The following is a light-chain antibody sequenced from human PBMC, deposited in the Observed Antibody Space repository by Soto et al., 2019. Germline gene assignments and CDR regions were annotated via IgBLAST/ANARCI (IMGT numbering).Light chain of an antibody. V-gene: IGLV4-60*02. CDR2: LEGSGSY. CDR3: ATWDSNTQV. Sequence: QSVLTQSSSASASLGSSVKLTCTLSSLHSSDIIAWHQQQPGKAPRYLMKLEGSGSYNKGSGVPDRFSGSSSGADRYLTISNLQFEDEADYYCATWDSNTQVFGGGTKLTVL. CDR1: SLHSSDI. J-gene: IGLJ2*01.